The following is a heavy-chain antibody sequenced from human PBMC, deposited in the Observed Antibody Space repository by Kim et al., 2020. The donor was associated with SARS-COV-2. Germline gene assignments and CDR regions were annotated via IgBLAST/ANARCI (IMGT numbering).Heavy chain of an antibody. V-gene: IGHV3-30*18. Sequence: GGSLRLSCAASGFTFSSYGMHWVRQAPGKGLEWVAVISYDGSNKYYADSVKGRFTISRDNSKNTLYLQMNSLRAEDTAVYYCAKDGGYSFDAFDIWGQGT. CDR2: ISYDGSNK. CDR3: AKDGGYSFDAFDI. D-gene: IGHD5-12*01. CDR1: GFTFSSYG. J-gene: IGHJ3*02.